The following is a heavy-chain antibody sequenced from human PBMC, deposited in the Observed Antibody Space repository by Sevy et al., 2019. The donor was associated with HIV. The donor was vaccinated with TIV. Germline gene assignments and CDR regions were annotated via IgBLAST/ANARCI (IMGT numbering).Heavy chain of an antibody. J-gene: IGHJ5*02. Sequence: GGSLRLSCAASGFSFSSYWMNWIRQAPGKGLEWVANIKQDGSEKYYVDSVKGRFTISRDNAKNSLYLEMNTLRAEDTAVYYCATSGGETWGQGALVTVSS. CDR3: ATSGGET. CDR1: GFSFSSYW. D-gene: IGHD3-16*01. V-gene: IGHV3-7*01. CDR2: IKQDGSEK.